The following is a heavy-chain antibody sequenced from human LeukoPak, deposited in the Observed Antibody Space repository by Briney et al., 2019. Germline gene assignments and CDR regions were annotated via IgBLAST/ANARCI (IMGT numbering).Heavy chain of an antibody. CDR3: ARDRRGFGCCSSTSCYGFDY. J-gene: IGHJ4*02. CDR2: IIPIFGTA. CDR1: GGTFSSYA. D-gene: IGHD2-2*01. Sequence: ASVKVSCKASGGTFSSYAISWVRQAPGQGLEWMGGIIPIFGTANYAQKFQGRVTITADESTSTAYMELSSLRSEDTAVYYCARDRRGFGCCSSTSCYGFDYWGQGTLVTVSS. V-gene: IGHV1-69*01.